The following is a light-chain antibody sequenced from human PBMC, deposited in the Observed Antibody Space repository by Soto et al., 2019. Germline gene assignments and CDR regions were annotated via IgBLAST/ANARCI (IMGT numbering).Light chain of an antibody. Sequence: QSALTQPASVSGSPGQSITISCTGTSSDVGAYDYVSWYQQHPDKAPKLMIFEVSDRPSGVSNRFSGSNSGNTAPLTISGLQAEDEADYFCSSYTSNSTLVFGGGTKLTVL. CDR1: SSDVGAYDY. J-gene: IGLJ3*02. CDR3: SSYTSNSTLV. V-gene: IGLV2-14*01. CDR2: EVS.